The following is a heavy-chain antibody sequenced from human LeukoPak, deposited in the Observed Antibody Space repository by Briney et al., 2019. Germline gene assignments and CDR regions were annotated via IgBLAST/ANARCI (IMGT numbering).Heavy chain of an antibody. D-gene: IGHD3-3*01. V-gene: IGHV1-24*01. CDR1: GYTLTELS. Sequence: ASVKVSCKVSGYTLTELSMHWVRQAPGKGLEWMGGFDPEDGETIYAQKFQGRVTMTGDTSTDTAYMELSSLGSEDTAVYYCATSTAPITIFGVVIIDYYYMDVWGKGTTVTVSS. CDR2: FDPEDGET. CDR3: ATSTAPITIFGVVIIDYYYMDV. J-gene: IGHJ6*03.